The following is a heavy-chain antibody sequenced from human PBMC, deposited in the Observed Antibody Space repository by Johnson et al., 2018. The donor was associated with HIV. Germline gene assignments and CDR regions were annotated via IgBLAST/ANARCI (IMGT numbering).Heavy chain of an antibody. Sequence: QMQLVESGGGVVRPGRSLRLSCAACEFTFSRFAMHWVRQAPGKGLEWVAVISYDGNNKYYTDSVKGRFTISRDNAKNSLYLQMNSLRAEDTAVYYCARDIIMECCSPFSYNWNSEDAFDIWGQGTMVTVSS. J-gene: IGHJ3*02. CDR1: EFTFSRFA. V-gene: IGHV3-30-3*01. CDR3: ARDIIMECCSPFSYNWNSEDAFDI. CDR2: ISYDGNNK. D-gene: IGHD1-7*01.